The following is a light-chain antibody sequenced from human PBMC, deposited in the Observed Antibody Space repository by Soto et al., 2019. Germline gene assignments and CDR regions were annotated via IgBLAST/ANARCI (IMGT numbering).Light chain of an antibody. J-gene: IGKJ4*01. CDR3: QQANGFPVA. V-gene: IGKV1-12*01. Sequence: DIQMTQSPSSVSASVGDRVTITCRASQGVSGWLAWYQQKPGKAPKLLLYSVSSLQSGVPARFSGSGSGTDFALTISSLQPDDFATYYCQQANGFPVAFGGGTRVEIK. CDR2: SVS. CDR1: QGVSGW.